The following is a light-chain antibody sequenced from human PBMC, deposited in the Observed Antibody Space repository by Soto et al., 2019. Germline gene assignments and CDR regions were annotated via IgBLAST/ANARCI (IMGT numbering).Light chain of an antibody. Sequence: DIQMTQSPSSVSASVGDRVTITCRASEAISTCLAWYQQKPGNAPKILIYAASNLQTGVPSRFSGSGAGTDFTLTISSLQPEDFATYYCQQANSFPRTFGQGTKVEIK. CDR3: QQANSFPRT. CDR1: EAISTC. CDR2: AAS. V-gene: IGKV1D-12*01. J-gene: IGKJ1*01.